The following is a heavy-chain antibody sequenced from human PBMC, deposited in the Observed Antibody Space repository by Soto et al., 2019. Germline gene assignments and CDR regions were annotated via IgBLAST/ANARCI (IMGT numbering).Heavy chain of an antibody. Sequence: GGSLRLSCAASGFTVSSNYMSWVRQAPGKGLEWVSVIYSGGSTYYADSVKGRFTISRDNSKNTLYLQMNSLRAEDTAVYYCARGYGGSYDAFDIWGQGTMVTVSS. CDR2: IYSGGST. V-gene: IGHV3-66*01. CDR3: ARGYGGSYDAFDI. D-gene: IGHD2-15*01. CDR1: GFTVSSNY. J-gene: IGHJ3*02.